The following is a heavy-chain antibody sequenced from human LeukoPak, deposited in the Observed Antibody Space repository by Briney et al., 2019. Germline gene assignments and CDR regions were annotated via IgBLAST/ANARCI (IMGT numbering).Heavy chain of an antibody. CDR1: GFTFSSYE. V-gene: IGHV3-48*03. J-gene: IGHJ4*02. D-gene: IGHD2-15*01. CDR3: ARSNPDIDFDY. CDR2: ISSCGSTI. Sequence: PAGSLRLSCAASGFTFSSYEMSWVRQAPGKGLEWVSYISSCGSTIYYADSVKGRFTISRDNAKNSLYLQMNSLRAEDTAVYYCARSNPDIDFDYWGQGTLVTVSS.